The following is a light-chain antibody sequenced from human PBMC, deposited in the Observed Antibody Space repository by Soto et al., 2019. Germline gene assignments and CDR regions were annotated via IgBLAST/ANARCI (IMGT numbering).Light chain of an antibody. CDR3: GADHGSGSNFVVV. CDR2: VGTGGIVG. CDR1: SGYSNYK. V-gene: IGLV9-49*01. J-gene: IGLJ2*01. Sequence: QLVLTQPPSASASLGASVTLTCTLSSGYSNYKVDWYQQRPGKGPRFVMRVGTGGIVGSKGDGIPDRFSVLGSGQNRYLTIKNIQEEDESDYHCGADHGSGSNFVVVFGGGTKLTVL.